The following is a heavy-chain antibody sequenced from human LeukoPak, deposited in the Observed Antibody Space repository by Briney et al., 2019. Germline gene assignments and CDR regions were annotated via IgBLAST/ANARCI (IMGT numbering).Heavy chain of an antibody. CDR1: GYTFTNYW. V-gene: IGHV5-51*01. CDR3: ARKDYWSDP. CDR2: IYPGDSDT. J-gene: IGHJ5*02. Sequence: RESLKISCKGSGYTFTNYWIAWVRQMPGKGLEWMGIIYPGDSDTRYSPSFEGQVTITADKSINTAYLQWRSLKTSDTAMYYCARKDYWSDPWGQGTLVTVSS.